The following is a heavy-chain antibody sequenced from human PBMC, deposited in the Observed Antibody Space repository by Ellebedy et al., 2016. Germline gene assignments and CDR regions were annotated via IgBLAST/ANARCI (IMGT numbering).Heavy chain of an antibody. CDR2: ISYDGSNK. D-gene: IGHD6-19*01. Sequence: GESLKISXAASGFTFSSYAMHWVRQAPGKGLEWVAVISYDGSNKYYADSVKGRFTISRDNSKNTLYLQMNSLRAEDTAVYYCARDHGYSSGWTPRDWGQGTLVTVSS. CDR1: GFTFSSYA. CDR3: ARDHGYSSGWTPRD. V-gene: IGHV3-30-3*01. J-gene: IGHJ4*02.